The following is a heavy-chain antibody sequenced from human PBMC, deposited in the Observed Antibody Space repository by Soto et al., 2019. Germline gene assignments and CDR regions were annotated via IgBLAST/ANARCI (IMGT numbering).Heavy chain of an antibody. D-gene: IGHD1-1*01. Sequence: SETLSLTCTFSGCSISSGGYYLSWIRQHPGKGLEWIGYIYYSGSTYYNPSLKSRVTISVDTSKNQFSLKLSSVTAAETAVYYCARRYGTTFDYWGQGTLVTVSS. CDR2: IYYSGST. V-gene: IGHV4-31*03. CDR3: ARRYGTTFDY. J-gene: IGHJ4*02. CDR1: GCSISSGGYY.